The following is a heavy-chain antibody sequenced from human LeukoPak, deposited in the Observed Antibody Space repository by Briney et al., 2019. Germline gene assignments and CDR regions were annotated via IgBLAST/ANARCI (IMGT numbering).Heavy chain of an antibody. V-gene: IGHV1-69*05. CDR2: IIPIFGTA. J-gene: IGHJ5*02. Sequence: SVKVSCKASGGTFSSYAISWVRQAPGQGLEWMGGIIPIFGTANYAQKFQGRVTITTDESTSTAYVELSSLRSEDTAVYYCARKGSAVAGNRNWFDPWGQGTLVTVSS. D-gene: IGHD6-19*01. CDR3: ARKGSAVAGNRNWFDP. CDR1: GGTFSSYA.